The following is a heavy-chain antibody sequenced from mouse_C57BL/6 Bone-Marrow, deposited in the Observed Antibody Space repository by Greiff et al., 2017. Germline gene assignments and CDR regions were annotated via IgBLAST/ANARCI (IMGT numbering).Heavy chain of an antibody. CDR1: GFSLPSYG. J-gene: IGHJ4*01. V-gene: IGHV2-5*01. Sequence: QVQLQQSGPGLVQPSQSLSITCTVSGFSLPSYGVHWVRQSPGKGLEWLGVIWRGGSTDYNAAFMSRLSITKDNSKSQVFLKMNSLQADDTAIYYCAKKGLLRHYAMDYWGQGTSVTVSS. CDR3: AKKGLLRHYAMDY. CDR2: IWRGGST. D-gene: IGHD1-2*01.